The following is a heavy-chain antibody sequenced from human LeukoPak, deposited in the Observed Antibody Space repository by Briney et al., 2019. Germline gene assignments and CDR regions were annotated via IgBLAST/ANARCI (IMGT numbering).Heavy chain of an antibody. CDR1: GFSLTNFA. J-gene: IGHJ4*02. Sequence: PGGSLRLSCAASGFSLTNFAMSWVRQAPGKGLEWVSLIIGSSGDTFYADSVKGRFTISRDNSKNRLYLQMNCLRAEDTALYYCAKGAYDYIEMGYFDFWGQGTLVTVSS. V-gene: IGHV3-23*01. D-gene: IGHD5-12*01. CDR2: IIGSSGDT. CDR3: AKGAYDYIEMGYFDF.